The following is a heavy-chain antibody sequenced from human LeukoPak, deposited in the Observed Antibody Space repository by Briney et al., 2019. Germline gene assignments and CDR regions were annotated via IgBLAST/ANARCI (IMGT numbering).Heavy chain of an antibody. D-gene: IGHD3-3*01. Sequence: SETLSLTCTVSGGSISSYYWSWIRQPPGKGLEWIGYIYYSGSTNYNPSLKSRVTISVDTSKNQFTLKLSSVTAADTAVYYCARANYDFWSGYYGPLYYFDYWGQGTLVTVSS. CDR3: ARANYDFWSGYYGPLYYFDY. CDR1: GGSISSYY. V-gene: IGHV4-59*01. J-gene: IGHJ4*02. CDR2: IYYSGST.